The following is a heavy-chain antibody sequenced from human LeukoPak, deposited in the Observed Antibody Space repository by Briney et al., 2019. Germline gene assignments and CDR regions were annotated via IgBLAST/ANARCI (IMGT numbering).Heavy chain of an antibody. Sequence: PGGPLRLSCAASGFTFSSYAMSWVRQAPGKGLEWVSAISGSGGITYYTDSVKGRFTISRDNSKNTLYLQMNSLRAADTAIYYCAKDIEVVPAAADYFDYWGQGTLVTVSS. CDR3: AKDIEVVPAAADYFDY. CDR1: GFTFSSYA. V-gene: IGHV3-23*01. D-gene: IGHD2-2*01. J-gene: IGHJ4*02. CDR2: ISGSGGIT.